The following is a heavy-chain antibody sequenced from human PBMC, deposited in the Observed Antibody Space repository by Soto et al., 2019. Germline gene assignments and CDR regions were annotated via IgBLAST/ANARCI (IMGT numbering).Heavy chain of an antibody. J-gene: IGHJ4*02. Sequence: SVKVSCKASGGTFSSYAISWVRQAPGQGLEWMGGIIPIFGTANYAQKFQGRVTITADESTSTAYMELSSLRSEDTAVYYCARAYYYDSSGYLWYFDYWGQGTLVTVSS. D-gene: IGHD3-22*01. CDR1: GGTFSSYA. CDR3: ARAYYYDSSGYLWYFDY. CDR2: IIPIFGTA. V-gene: IGHV1-69*13.